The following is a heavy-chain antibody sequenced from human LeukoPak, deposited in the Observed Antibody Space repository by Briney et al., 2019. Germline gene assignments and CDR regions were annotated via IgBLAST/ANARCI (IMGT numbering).Heavy chain of an antibody. V-gene: IGHV3-33*01. J-gene: IGHJ5*02. CDR2: IWYDGSNK. D-gene: IGHD2-15*01. CDR1: GFAFSSYG. CDR3: ARSYCSGGSCYANVNWFDP. Sequence: GGSLRLSCAASGFAFSSYGMHWVRQAPGKGLEGVAVIWYDGSNKYYADSVKGRFTISRDNSKNTLYLQMNSLRAEDTAVYYCARSYCSGGSCYANVNWFDPWGQGTLVTVSS.